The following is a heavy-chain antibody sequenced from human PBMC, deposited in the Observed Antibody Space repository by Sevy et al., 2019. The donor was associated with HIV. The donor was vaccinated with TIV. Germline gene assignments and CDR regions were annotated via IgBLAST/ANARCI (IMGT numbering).Heavy chain of an antibody. D-gene: IGHD2-2*01. CDR1: GFTFSSNW. Sequence: GGSLRLSCAASGFTFSSNWMTWVRQAPGKGLEWVANVKQDMSEKYYADSVKGRFTISRDNAKNSLFLQMNSLRVEDTAVYYCARDCSSTSCLWGLDVWGQGTAVTVSS. V-gene: IGHV3-7*03. CDR3: ARDCSSTSCLWGLDV. CDR2: VKQDMSEK. J-gene: IGHJ6*02.